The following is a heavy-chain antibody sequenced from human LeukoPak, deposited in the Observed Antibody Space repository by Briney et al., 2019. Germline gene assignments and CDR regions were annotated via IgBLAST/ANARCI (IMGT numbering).Heavy chain of an antibody. CDR2: INHSGST. CDR3: ARRKRYYDLDAFDI. Sequence: SETLSLTCAVYGGSFSGYYWSWIRQPPGKGLEWIGEINHSGSTNYNPSLKSRVTISVDTSKNQFSLKLSSVTAADTAVYYCARRKRYYDLDAFDIWGQGTMVTVSS. J-gene: IGHJ3*02. CDR1: GGSFSGYY. V-gene: IGHV4-34*01. D-gene: IGHD3-22*01.